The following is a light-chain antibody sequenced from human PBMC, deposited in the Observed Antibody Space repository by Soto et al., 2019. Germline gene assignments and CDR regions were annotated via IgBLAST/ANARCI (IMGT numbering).Light chain of an antibody. Sequence: HSVLTQPPSVSGAPGQRVTISCTGSSINIGAGYNVHWYQQLPGTAPKLLIYGNSNRPSGVPDRFSGSKSGTSASLAITGLQAEDEADYYCQSYDSSLSGWVFGGGTKLTVL. V-gene: IGLV1-40*01. CDR3: QSYDSSLSGWV. CDR1: SINIGAGYN. J-gene: IGLJ3*02. CDR2: GNS.